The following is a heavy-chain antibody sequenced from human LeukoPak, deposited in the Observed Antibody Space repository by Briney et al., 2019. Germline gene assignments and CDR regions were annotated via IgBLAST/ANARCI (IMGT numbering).Heavy chain of an antibody. D-gene: IGHD1-7*01. Sequence: ASVKVSCKTSGYTFTNFDINWVRQASGHGLEWMGWMNSNSGNTGYAQKFQGRVTISRNTSRSTAYMELSSLRSEDTAVYYCARAPSWNYNRYYYYYVDVWGRGTTVTVSS. CDR1: GYTFTNFD. V-gene: IGHV1-8*03. J-gene: IGHJ6*03. CDR3: ARAPSWNYNRYYYYYVDV. CDR2: MNSNSGNT.